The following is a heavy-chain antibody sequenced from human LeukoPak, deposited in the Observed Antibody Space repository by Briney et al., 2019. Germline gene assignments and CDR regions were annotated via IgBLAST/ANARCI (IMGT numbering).Heavy chain of an antibody. CDR3: ARGNWNDVVGYYFDY. CDR2: IYHSGST. V-gene: IGHV4-38-2*02. D-gene: IGHD1-1*01. CDR1: GYSISSGYY. J-gene: IGHJ4*02. Sequence: SETLSLTCTVSGYSISSGYYWGWIRQPPGKGPEWIGSIYHSGSTYYNSSLKSRVTISLDTSKNQFSLKLSSVTAADTAVYYCARGNWNDVVGYYFDYWGQGTLVTVSS.